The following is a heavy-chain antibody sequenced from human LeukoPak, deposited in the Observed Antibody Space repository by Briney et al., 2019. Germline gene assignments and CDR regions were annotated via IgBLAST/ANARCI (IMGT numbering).Heavy chain of an antibody. CDR1: GGSVSSNY. V-gene: IGHV4-59*02. Sequence: PSETLSLTCSVSGGSVSSNYWSWIRRPPGKGLEWIGYIYNSGSTTYNPSLKSRVTISVDTSKNLLSLRLSSVTAADTAVYYCARARGSAGGFDPWGQGTLVTVSS. D-gene: IGHD3-16*01. CDR2: IYNSGST. CDR3: ARARGSAGGFDP. J-gene: IGHJ5*02.